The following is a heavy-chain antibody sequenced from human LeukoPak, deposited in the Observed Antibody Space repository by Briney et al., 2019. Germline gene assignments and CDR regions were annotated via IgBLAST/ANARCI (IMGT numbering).Heavy chain of an antibody. J-gene: IGHJ4*02. D-gene: IGHD6-19*01. CDR2: ISYDGSHQ. V-gene: IGHV3-30*14. CDR3: ARGSGWLDY. CDR1: GFTFNTHV. Sequence: GGSLRLSCVGTGFTFNTHVMHWFRQAPGKGLEWVSSISYDGSHQDYVDSVKGRFTISRDNSKNTLYLQMNSLRAEDTAVYYCARGSGWLDYWGQGTLVTVSS.